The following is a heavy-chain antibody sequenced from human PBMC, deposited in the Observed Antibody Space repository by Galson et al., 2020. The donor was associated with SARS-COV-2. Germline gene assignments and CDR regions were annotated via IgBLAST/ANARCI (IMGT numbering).Heavy chain of an antibody. D-gene: IGHD4-17*01. J-gene: IGHJ4*02. Sequence: GGSLRLSCAASGFSFSSYGMHWVRQAPGKGLEWVTVTSNDGIHKYYADSVKGRFTISRDNSKNTLYLQMNSLRTEDTAIYYCAKVKDDYAPGGLEYWGQGTLVTVSS. V-gene: IGHV3-30*18. CDR3: AKVKDDYAPGGLEY. CDR2: TSNDGIHK. CDR1: GFSFSSYG.